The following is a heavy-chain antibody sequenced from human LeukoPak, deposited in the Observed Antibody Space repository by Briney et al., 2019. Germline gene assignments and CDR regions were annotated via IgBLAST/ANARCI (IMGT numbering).Heavy chain of an antibody. CDR2: ISGSGGST. Sequence: GGSLRLSCAASGFTFSSYAMSWVRQAPGKGLEWVSAISGSGGSTYYADSVKGRFTISRDNTKNTLSLQMNSLRAEDTAVYSCAKDRNWLRPYCFDYWGQGTLVTVSS. V-gene: IGHV3-23*01. CDR1: GFTFSSYA. J-gene: IGHJ4*02. CDR3: AKDRNWLRPYCFDY. D-gene: IGHD5-12*01.